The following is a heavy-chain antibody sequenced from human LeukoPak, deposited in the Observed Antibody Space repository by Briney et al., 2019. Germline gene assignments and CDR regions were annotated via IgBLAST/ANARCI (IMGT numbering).Heavy chain of an antibody. V-gene: IGHV3-7*01. J-gene: IGHJ6*03. CDR1: GFTFSSYW. Sequence: GGSLRLSCVASGFTFSSYWMSWVRQAPGKGLEWVANIKQDGSEKHHVNSVKGRFTMSRDNAKNSLHLQMNSLRVEDTAVYYCARGSYHDILTGYYATLGYMDVWGKGTAVTVSS. D-gene: IGHD3-9*01. CDR3: ARGSYHDILTGYYATLGYMDV. CDR2: IKQDGSEK.